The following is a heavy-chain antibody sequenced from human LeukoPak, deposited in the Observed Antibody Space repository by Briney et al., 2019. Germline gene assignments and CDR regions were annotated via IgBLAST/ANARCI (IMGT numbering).Heavy chain of an antibody. CDR1: GFTVSSNY. J-gene: IGHJ6*03. CDR3: ASLNRYSSSRRYYYYYYYMDI. D-gene: IGHD6-6*01. Sequence: PGGSLRLSCAASGFTVSSNYMSWVRQAPGKGLEWVSVIYSGGSTYYADSVKGRFTISRDNSKNTLYLQMNSLRAEDTAVYYCASLNRYSSSRRYYYYYYYMDIWGKGTTVTVSS. CDR2: IYSGGST. V-gene: IGHV3-66*02.